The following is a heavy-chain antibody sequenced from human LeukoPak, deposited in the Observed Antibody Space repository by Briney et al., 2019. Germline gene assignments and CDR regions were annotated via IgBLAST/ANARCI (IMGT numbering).Heavy chain of an antibody. J-gene: IGHJ4*02. D-gene: IGHD3-16*01. CDR3: VTVAGSNFWGNLFDF. V-gene: IGHV3-23*01. CDR1: GFTFSNYA. CDR2: IGGSGTNT. Sequence: GGSLRLSFAASGFTFSNYAMSGVRPAPGKGLEWVSAIGGSGTNTYYADSVKGRFTISRDNSKNTLDLQMNSLRDEDSALYYGVTVAGSNFWGNLFDFWGQGTLATVSS.